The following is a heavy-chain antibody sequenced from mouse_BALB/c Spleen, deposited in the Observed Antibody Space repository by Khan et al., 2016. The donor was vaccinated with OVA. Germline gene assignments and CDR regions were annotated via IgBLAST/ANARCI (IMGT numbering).Heavy chain of an antibody. Sequence: VQLKESGPDLVKPGASVKISCKASGYSFTVYYMSWVKQSHGKSPEWIGRVNPNNGNTNYNQKFKDKAILTVDKSSNIAYMELRSLTSEDSAVYYYARRYAFFAYWGQGTLVTVSA. D-gene: IGHD2-14*01. J-gene: IGHJ3*01. CDR2: VNPNNGNT. CDR1: GYSFTVYY. CDR3: ARRYAFFAY. V-gene: IGHV1-26*01.